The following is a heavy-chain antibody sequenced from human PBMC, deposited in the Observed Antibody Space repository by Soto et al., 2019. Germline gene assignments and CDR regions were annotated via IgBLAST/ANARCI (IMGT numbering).Heavy chain of an antibody. V-gene: IGHV1-69*13. J-gene: IGHJ4*02. D-gene: IGHD5-12*01. CDR1: GGTFSSYA. Sequence: SVKVSCKASGGTFSSYAISWVRQAPGQGLEWMGGIIPIFGTANYAQKFQGRVTITADESTSTAYMELSSLRSEDTAVYYCARARRDGYNPTYFDYWGQGTLVNVSS. CDR2: IIPIFGTA. CDR3: ARARRDGYNPTYFDY.